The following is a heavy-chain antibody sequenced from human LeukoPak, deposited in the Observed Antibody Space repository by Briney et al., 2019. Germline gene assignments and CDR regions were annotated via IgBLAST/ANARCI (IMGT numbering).Heavy chain of an antibody. D-gene: IGHD3-22*01. CDR3: TTDYYYDSRGFFDY. J-gene: IGHJ4*02. CDR2: IKSKTDGGTT. V-gene: IGHV3-15*01. CDR1: GFTFSNAW. Sequence: GGSLRLSCAASGFTFSNAWMSWVRQAPGKGLEWVGRIKSKTDGGTTDYAAPVKGRFTISRDDSKKTLYLQMDSLKTEDTAVYYCTTDYYYDSRGFFDYWGQGTLVTVSS.